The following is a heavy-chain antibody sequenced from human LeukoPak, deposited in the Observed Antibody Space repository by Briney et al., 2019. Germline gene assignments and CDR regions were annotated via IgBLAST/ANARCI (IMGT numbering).Heavy chain of an antibody. V-gene: IGHV4-59*01. CDR1: GGSISSYY. J-gene: IGHJ4*02. D-gene: IGHD3-3*01. CDR3: ARGPIFGVVTT. CDR2: IYYSGST. Sequence: SETLSLTCPVSGGSISSYYWSWIRQPPGKGLVWIGYIYYSGSTNYNPSLKSRVTISVDTSKNQFSLKLSSVTAADTAVYYCARGPIFGVVTTWGQGTLVTVSS.